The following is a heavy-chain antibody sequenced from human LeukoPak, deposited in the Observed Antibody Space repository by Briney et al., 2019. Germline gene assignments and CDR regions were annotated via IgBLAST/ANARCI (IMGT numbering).Heavy chain of an antibody. CDR2: IKQDGSEE. Sequence: PGGSLRLSCAASGFTFSSYWMSWVRQAPGKGLEWVANIKQDGSEEYYVDSVKGRFTISRDNAKNSLYLQMNSLRAEDTAVYYCASYCGGDCYYHSFDYWGQGTLVTVSS. J-gene: IGHJ4*02. CDR1: GFTFSSYW. V-gene: IGHV3-7*01. CDR3: ASYCGGDCYYHSFDY. D-gene: IGHD2-21*02.